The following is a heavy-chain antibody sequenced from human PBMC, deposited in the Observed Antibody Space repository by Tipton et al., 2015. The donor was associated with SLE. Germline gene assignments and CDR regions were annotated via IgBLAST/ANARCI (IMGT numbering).Heavy chain of an antibody. CDR3: ARGGGGDPYYYYYMDV. CDR2: ISAYNGNT. D-gene: IGHD2-21*01. J-gene: IGHJ6*03. CDR1: GYIFTNYA. Sequence: QLVQSGAEVKEPGVSVKVSCKASGYIFTNYAIAWLRLAPGHGLEWMGWISAYNGNTNYAQKLQGRVTMTTDTSTSTAYMELRSLRSDDTAVYYCARGGGGDPYYYYYMDVWGKGTTVTVSS. V-gene: IGHV1-18*01.